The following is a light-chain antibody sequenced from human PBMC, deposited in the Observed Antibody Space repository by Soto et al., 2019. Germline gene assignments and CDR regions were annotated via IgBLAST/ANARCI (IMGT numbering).Light chain of an antibody. CDR2: DAS. V-gene: IGKV3-11*01. CDR1: ETIRGL. Sequence: EIVLTQTPATLSSSTGDRATLSCRASETIRGLLAWYQQRPGQPPRLLIYDASNRATGIPARFSGSGSGTDFTLTISSLQPEDFATYYCQQANSFPITFGQGTRLEIK. J-gene: IGKJ5*01. CDR3: QQANSFPIT.